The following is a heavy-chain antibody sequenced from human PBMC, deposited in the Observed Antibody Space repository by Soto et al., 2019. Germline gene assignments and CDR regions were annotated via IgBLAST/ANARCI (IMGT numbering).Heavy chain of an antibody. CDR3: ARLQAAAGDNDLTFDY. CDR2: FHYSGSF. D-gene: IGHD6-13*01. CDR1: GGSISGYY. Sequence: PSETLSLTCTVSGGSISGYYWNLTRPPPGKGLEWIGYFHYSGSFKYSPSLKSRVSISADKSISSAYLQWSSLKASDTAMYYCARLQAAAGDNDLTFDYWGQGTLVTVSS. V-gene: IGHV4-59*12. J-gene: IGHJ4*02.